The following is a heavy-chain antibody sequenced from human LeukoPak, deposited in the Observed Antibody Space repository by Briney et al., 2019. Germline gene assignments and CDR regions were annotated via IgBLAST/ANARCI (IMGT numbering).Heavy chain of an antibody. D-gene: IGHD5-18*01. V-gene: IGHV3-48*01. J-gene: IGHJ4*02. CDR3: ARAYDTNTYGYVY. Sequence: GGSLRLSCAASGFSFRDYNVNWVRQPPGKGLEWVSYISRDSNIIYYADSVKGRFTISRDNAKNSVSLQMNSLRAGDTAVYYCARAYDTNTYGYVYWGQGTLVTVSS. CDR1: GFSFRDYN. CDR2: ISRDSNII.